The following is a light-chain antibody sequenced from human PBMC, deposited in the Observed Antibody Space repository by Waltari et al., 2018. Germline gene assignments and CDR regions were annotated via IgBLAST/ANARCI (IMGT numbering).Light chain of an antibody. V-gene: IGLV2-11*01. Sequence: QSALTQPRPVSGSPGQSVPISCTGTSSDDGGYNYVPWYQQHPGKAPKLMIYDGSKRPSGVPDRFSGSKSVNAATLTISGLPAEDASDYSCCSYAGSYNWVFGGGTKLTVL. CDR3: CSYAGSYNWV. CDR2: DGS. J-gene: IGLJ3*02. CDR1: SSDDGGYNY.